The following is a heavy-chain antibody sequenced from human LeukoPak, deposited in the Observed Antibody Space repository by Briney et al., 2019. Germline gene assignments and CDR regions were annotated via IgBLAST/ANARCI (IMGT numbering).Heavy chain of an antibody. CDR1: GFTFSSYG. CDR2: IWYDGSNK. D-gene: IGHD3-10*01. Sequence: GGSLSLSCAASGFTFSSYGMPWVSQGPGKGLGWVAVIWYDGSNKNYADSVKGRFTIYRDNPKNTLYLPRHSLRAEAPAVYFWAKGAHLLLWFGAIDFWGQGTQVTVSS. CDR3: AKGAHLLLWFGAIDF. V-gene: IGHV3-33*06. J-gene: IGHJ4*02.